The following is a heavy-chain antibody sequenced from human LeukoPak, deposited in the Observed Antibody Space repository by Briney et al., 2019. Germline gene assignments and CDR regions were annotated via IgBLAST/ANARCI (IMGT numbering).Heavy chain of an antibody. CDR3: ARADYYDTPGYFDY. V-gene: IGHV3-74*01. Sequence: GGSLRLSCGASGFTFSSYWMHWVRQAPGKGLVWVSRINSDGSSTSYADSVKGRFTISRDNAKNPLYLQMNSLRAEDTAVYYCARADYYDTPGYFDYWGQGTLVTVSS. CDR1: GFTFSSYW. J-gene: IGHJ4*02. CDR2: INSDGSST. D-gene: IGHD3-22*01.